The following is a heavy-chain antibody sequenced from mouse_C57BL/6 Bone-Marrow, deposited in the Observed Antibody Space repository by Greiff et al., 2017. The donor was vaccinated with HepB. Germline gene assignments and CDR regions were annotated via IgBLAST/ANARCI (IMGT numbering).Heavy chain of an antibody. CDR2: IDPETGGT. CDR1: GYTFTDYE. Sequence: VQRVESGAELVRPGASVTLSCKASGYTFTDYEMHWVKQTPVHGLEWIGAIDPETGGTAYNQKFKGKAILTADKSSSTAYMELRSLTSEDSAVYYCTRAIDGAMDYWGQGTSVTVSS. CDR3: TRAIDGAMDY. J-gene: IGHJ4*01. V-gene: IGHV1-15*01.